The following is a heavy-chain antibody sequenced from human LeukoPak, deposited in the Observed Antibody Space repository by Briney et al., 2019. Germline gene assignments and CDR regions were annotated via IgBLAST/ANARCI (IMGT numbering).Heavy chain of an antibody. CDR3: ARDSPYYYDSSGYYDSWDYFDY. D-gene: IGHD3-22*01. CDR1: GFTFSSYA. J-gene: IGHJ4*02. Sequence: GGSLRLSCAASGFTFSSYAMHWVRQAPGKGLEWVAVISYDGSNKYYADSVKGRFTISRDNSKNTLYLQMNSLRAEDTAVYYCARDSPYYYDSSGYYDSWDYFDYWGQGTLDTVSS. V-gene: IGHV3-30*04. CDR2: ISYDGSNK.